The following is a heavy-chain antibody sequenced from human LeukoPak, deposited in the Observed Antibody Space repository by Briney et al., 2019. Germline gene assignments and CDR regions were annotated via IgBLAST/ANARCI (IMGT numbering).Heavy chain of an antibody. CDR3: ARGGFSSNWAFDY. CDR1: GGSISSYY. V-gene: IGHV4-59*01. D-gene: IGHD6-13*01. Sequence: SETLSLTCTVSGGSISSYYWSWIRQPPRKGVEWIGYIYYSGSTNYNPSLKSRVTISVDTSKNQFSLKLSSVTAADTAVYYCARGGFSSNWAFDYWGQGTLVTVSS. CDR2: IYYSGST. J-gene: IGHJ4*02.